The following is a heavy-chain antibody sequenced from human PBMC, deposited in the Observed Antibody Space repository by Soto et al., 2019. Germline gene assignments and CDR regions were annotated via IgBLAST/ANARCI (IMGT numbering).Heavy chain of an antibody. CDR3: ARGRSTYKFDC. Sequence: PSETLSLTCSVSGVSISSPGNYWSWIRHLPGQGLEWIGHVYYSGDTHYNPSLKSRLTISVDTSKSHFSLSLSSVTAADTAVYYCARGRSTYKFDCWGQGTQVTVSS. CDR1: GVSISSPGNY. CDR2: VYYSGDT. J-gene: IGHJ4*02. D-gene: IGHD1-1*01. V-gene: IGHV4-31*03.